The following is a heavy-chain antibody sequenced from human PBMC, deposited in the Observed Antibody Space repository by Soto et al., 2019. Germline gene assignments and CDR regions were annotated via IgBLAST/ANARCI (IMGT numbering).Heavy chain of an antibody. V-gene: IGHV4-59*01. CDR1: GAAISDYY. CDR3: ARFLRSGSHWSAFDI. D-gene: IGHD3-3*01. CDR2: IYNTGRP. J-gene: IGHJ3*02. Sequence: QVQLQESGPGLVKPSETLSLTCSVSGAAISDYYWTWIRQPPGEGLEWIGHIYNTGRPTYSPSLKSRVTISVDKSKNQFSLNLSTVTAADTAVYFCARFLRSGSHWSAFDIWGQGTKVTVSP.